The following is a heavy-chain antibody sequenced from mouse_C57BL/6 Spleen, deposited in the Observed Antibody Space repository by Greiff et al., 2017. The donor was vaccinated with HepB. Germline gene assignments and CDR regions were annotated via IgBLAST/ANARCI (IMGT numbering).Heavy chain of an antibody. V-gene: IGHV2-6-1*01. CDR2: IWSDGST. Sequence: QVQLKESGPGLVAPSQSLSITCTVSGFSLTSYGVHWVRQPPGKGLEWLVVIWSDGSTTYNSALKSRLSISKDNSKSQVFLKMNSLQTDDTAMYYCARHDGITDYAMDYWGQGTSVTVSS. J-gene: IGHJ4*01. CDR1: GFSLTSYG. D-gene: IGHD2-4*01. CDR3: ARHDGITDYAMDY.